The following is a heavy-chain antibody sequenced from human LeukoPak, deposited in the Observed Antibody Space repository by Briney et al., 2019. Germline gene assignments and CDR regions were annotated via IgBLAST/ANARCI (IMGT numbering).Heavy chain of an antibody. D-gene: IGHD6-13*01. Sequence: PGGSLRLSCAASGFTFSNAWMSWVRQAPGKGLEWVGRIKSKTDGGTTDYAAPVNGRFSISRDDSRNTVFLQMNSLKTEDTAVYYCTIGGSPTRTSRWYGYFDYWGQGTLVTVSS. V-gene: IGHV3-15*01. CDR2: IKSKTDGGTT. CDR1: GFTFSNAW. J-gene: IGHJ4*02. CDR3: TIGGSPTRTSRWYGYFDY.